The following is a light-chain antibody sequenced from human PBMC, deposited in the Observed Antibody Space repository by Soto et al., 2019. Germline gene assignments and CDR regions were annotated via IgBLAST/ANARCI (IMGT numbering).Light chain of an antibody. CDR2: GAS. CDR3: QQYNNWTLT. CDR1: QSVSSN. Sequence: EIVLTQSPGTLSVSPGERATVSCSASQSVSSNLAWHQQRPGQAPRLVIYGASTRATGVPARFSGGGSGTEFNLTITSLQPEDFAVYWCQQYNNWTLTFGPGTRLEIK. V-gene: IGKV3D-15*01. J-gene: IGKJ5*01.